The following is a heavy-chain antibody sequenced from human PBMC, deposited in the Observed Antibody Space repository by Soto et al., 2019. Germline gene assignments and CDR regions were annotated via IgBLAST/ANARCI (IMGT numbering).Heavy chain of an antibody. CDR1: GFTFSSYE. J-gene: IGHJ4*02. CDR2: ISSSGSTI. D-gene: IGHD3-22*01. V-gene: IGHV3-48*03. CDR3: ARAYYDSSGPLRY. Sequence: PGGSLRLSCAASGFTFSSYEMNWVRQGPGKGLEWVSYISSSGSTIYYADSVKGRFTISRDNAKNSLYLQMNSLRAEDTAVYYCARAYYDSSGPLRYWGQGTMVTASS.